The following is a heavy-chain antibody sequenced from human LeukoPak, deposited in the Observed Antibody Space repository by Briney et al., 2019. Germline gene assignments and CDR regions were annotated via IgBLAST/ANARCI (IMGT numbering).Heavy chain of an antibody. Sequence: GASVKVSCKTSGYTFTTYAISWVRQAPGQGLKWMGWINPNSGGTNYAQKFQGRVTMTRDTSISTAYMELSRLRSDDTAVYYCARVPGYYYYYYMDVWGKGTTVTVSS. J-gene: IGHJ6*03. CDR2: INPNSGGT. CDR3: ARVPGYYYYYYMDV. V-gene: IGHV1-2*02. CDR1: GYTFTTYA.